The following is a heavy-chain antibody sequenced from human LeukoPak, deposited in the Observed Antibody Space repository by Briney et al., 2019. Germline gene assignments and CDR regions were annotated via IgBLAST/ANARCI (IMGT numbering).Heavy chain of an antibody. Sequence: GGALRLSCAASGVTFSSYAMSWVRQAPGEGVEWGSAISGSGGSTYYADSVRGGFTISRENSNHTLYLQMNSLRAEDTAVYYCGKHRGANSFDPWGQGTLVTVSS. CDR2: ISGSGGST. CDR1: GVTFSSYA. CDR3: GKHRGANSFDP. J-gene: IGHJ5*02. D-gene: IGHD3-10*01. V-gene: IGHV3-23*01.